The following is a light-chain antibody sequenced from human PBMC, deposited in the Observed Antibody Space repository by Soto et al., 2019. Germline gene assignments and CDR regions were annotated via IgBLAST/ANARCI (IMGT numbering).Light chain of an antibody. J-gene: IGKJ5*01. CDR2: DAS. CDR1: QSVSSY. Sequence: EIVLTQSPATLSLSPGERATLSCRASQSVSSYLAWYQQKPGQAPRLLIYDASNRATGIPARFSGSGSGTDITLTISSLEPEDFAVYYCQHQGTFGQGTRLEIK. V-gene: IGKV3-11*01. CDR3: QHQGT.